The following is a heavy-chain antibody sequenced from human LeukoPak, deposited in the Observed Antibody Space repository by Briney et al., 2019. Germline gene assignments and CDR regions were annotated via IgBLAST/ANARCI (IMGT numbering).Heavy chain of an antibody. CDR2: IYSGGRT. J-gene: IGHJ6*03. D-gene: IGHD4-23*01. V-gene: IGHV3-53*01. CDR3: ARTTVVTGRYYYFYMDV. CDR1: GFTVSSNY. Sequence: GGSLSLSCAASGFTVSSNYMSWVRQAPGKGLEWVSVIYSGGRTYYADSVKGRFTISRDNSKNTLYLQMNSLRAEDTAVYYCARTTVVTGRYYYFYMDVWGKGTTVTVSS.